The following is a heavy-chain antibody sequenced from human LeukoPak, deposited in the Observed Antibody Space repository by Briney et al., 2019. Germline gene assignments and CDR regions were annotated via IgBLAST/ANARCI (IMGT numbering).Heavy chain of an antibody. J-gene: IGHJ6*03. CDR3: TTEQGPAYDFWSGYYTGPPEDYYYYYMDV. CDR2: IKSKTDGGTT. V-gene: IGHV3-15*01. CDR1: GFTFSNAW. D-gene: IGHD3-3*01. Sequence: GGSLRLSCAASGFTFSNAWMSWVRQAPGKGLEWVGRIKSKTDGGTTDYAAPVKGRFTISRDDSKNTLYLQMNSLKTEDTAVYYCTTEQGPAYDFWSGYYTGPPEDYYYYYMDVWGKGTTVTVSS.